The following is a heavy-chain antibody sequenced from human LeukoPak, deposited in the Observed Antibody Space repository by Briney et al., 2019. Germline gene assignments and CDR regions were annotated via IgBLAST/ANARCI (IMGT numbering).Heavy chain of an antibody. Sequence: GGSLRLSCAASGFTFSSYEMNWVRQAPGKGLEWVSYISSSGSTIYYADSVEGRFTISRDNAKNSLYLQMNSLRAEDTAVYYCARDGFYDYGDYVPSDAFDIWGQGTMVTVSS. D-gene: IGHD4-17*01. J-gene: IGHJ3*02. CDR3: ARDGFYDYGDYVPSDAFDI. CDR2: ISSSGSTI. V-gene: IGHV3-48*03. CDR1: GFTFSSYE.